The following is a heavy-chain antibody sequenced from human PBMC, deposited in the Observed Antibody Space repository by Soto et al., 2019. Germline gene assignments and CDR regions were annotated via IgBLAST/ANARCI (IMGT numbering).Heavy chain of an antibody. CDR1: GFTFSSYG. J-gene: IGHJ3*02. V-gene: IGHV3-33*01. Sequence: HPGGSLRLSCAASGFTFSSYGMHWVRQAPGKGLEWVAVIWYDGSNKYYADSVKGRFTISRDNSKNTLYLQMNSLRAEDTAVYYCARDLPVIYYDSSGYYSHDAFDIWGQGTMVTVSS. CDR2: IWYDGSNK. D-gene: IGHD3-22*01. CDR3: ARDLPVIYYDSSGYYSHDAFDI.